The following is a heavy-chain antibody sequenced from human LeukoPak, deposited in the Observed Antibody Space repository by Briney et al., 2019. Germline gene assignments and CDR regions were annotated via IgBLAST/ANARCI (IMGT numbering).Heavy chain of an antibody. CDR2: IIPIFGTA. Sequence: GASVKVSRKASGGTLTSYTISWVRQAPGQGLEWMGGIIPIFGTANYAQKFQGRVTITADESTTTAYMDLSSLRSEDTAVYYCAGTYYYDKGAFDIWGQGTMVTVSS. J-gene: IGHJ3*02. V-gene: IGHV1-69*13. D-gene: IGHD3-22*01. CDR1: GGTLTSYT. CDR3: AGTYYYDKGAFDI.